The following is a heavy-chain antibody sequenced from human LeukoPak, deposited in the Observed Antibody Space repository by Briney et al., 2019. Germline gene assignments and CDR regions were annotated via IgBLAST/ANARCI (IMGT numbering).Heavy chain of an antibody. CDR2: ISWDGGST. J-gene: IGHJ5*02. V-gene: IGHV3-43*01. CDR1: GFTFDDYA. Sequence: PGRSLRLSCAASGFTFDDYAMHWVRQAPGKGLEWVSLISWDGGSTYYADSVKGRLTISRDNSKNSLYLQMNSLRTEDTALYYCAKDDDSSGYYYGGFDPWGQGTLVTVSS. CDR3: AKDDDSSGYYYGGFDP. D-gene: IGHD3-22*01.